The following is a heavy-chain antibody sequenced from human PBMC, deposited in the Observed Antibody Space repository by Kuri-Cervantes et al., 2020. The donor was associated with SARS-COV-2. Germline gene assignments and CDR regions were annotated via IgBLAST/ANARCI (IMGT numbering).Heavy chain of an antibody. Sequence: GESLKISCAASGFTFSIYGMNWVRQAPGKGLEWVSAISGSGSRTYYADSVKGRFTISRDNSKNTLYLQMNSLRAEDTAVYYCARDRSTHYFDYWGQGTRVTVSS. CDR3: ARDRSTHYFDY. V-gene: IGHV3-23*01. CDR2: ISGSGSRT. CDR1: GFTFSIYG. J-gene: IGHJ4*02.